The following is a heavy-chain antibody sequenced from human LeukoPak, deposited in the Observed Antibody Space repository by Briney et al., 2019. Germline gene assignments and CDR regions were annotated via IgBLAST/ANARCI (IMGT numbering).Heavy chain of an antibody. CDR3: ARAPHTVSGYYYGVFDY. CDR1: GGSISSGGYY. Sequence: PSETLSLTCTVSGGSISSGGYYWSWIRQHPGKGLEWIGYIYYSGSTYYNPSLKSRVTISVDTSKNQFSLKLSSMTAADTAVYYCARAPHTVSGYYYGVFDYWGQGTLVTVSS. J-gene: IGHJ4*02. V-gene: IGHV4-31*03. CDR2: IYYSGST. D-gene: IGHD3-22*01.